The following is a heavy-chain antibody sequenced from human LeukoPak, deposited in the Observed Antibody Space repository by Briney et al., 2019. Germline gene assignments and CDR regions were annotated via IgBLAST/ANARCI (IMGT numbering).Heavy chain of an antibody. D-gene: IGHD5-12*01. CDR1: GFTVGTNY. J-gene: IGHJ3*02. V-gene: IGHV3-53*01. Sequence: GGSLRLSCAASGFTVGTNYMSWVRQAPGKGLEWVSVVYRGGVTYYADSVRGRFTISRDTSKNALYLQMNSLRAEDTAVYYCTRDSGYNAFDIWGQGTMVTVSS. CDR2: VYRGGVT. CDR3: TRDSGYNAFDI.